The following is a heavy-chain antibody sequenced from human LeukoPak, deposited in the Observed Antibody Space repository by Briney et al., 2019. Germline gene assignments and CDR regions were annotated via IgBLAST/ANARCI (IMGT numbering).Heavy chain of an antibody. D-gene: IGHD2-2*01. J-gene: IGHJ4*02. Sequence: SETLSLTCTVSGGSISSYYWSWIRQPAGKGLEWIGRIYTSGSTNYNPSLKSRVTMSVDTSKDQFSLKLSSVTAADTAVYYCARDRYCSSTSCYSAFDYWGQGTLVAVSS. CDR1: GGSISSYY. CDR2: IYTSGST. CDR3: ARDRYCSSTSCYSAFDY. V-gene: IGHV4-4*07.